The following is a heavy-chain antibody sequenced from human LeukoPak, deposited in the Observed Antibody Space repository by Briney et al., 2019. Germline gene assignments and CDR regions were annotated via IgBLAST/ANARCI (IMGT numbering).Heavy chain of an antibody. CDR3: AREDSSGYYYVRFDY. V-gene: IGHV3-21*01. J-gene: IGHJ4*02. D-gene: IGHD3-22*01. CDR1: GFTFSSYS. CDR2: ISSSSSYI. Sequence: GGSLRLSCAASGFTFSSYSMNWVRQAPGKGLEWVSSISSSSSYIYYADSVKGRFTISRDNAKNSLYLQMNSLRAEDTAVCYCAREDSSGYYYVRFDYWGQGTLVTVSS.